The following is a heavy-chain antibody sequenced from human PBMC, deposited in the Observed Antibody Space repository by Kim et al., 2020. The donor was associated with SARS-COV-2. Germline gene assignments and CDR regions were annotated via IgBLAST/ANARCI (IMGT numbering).Heavy chain of an antibody. CDR3: ARARTTVNIGVVVWYFDL. Sequence: GGSLRLSCAASGFTFSDYYMSWIRQAPGKGLEWVSYISSSSSYTNYADSVKGRFTISRDNAKNSLYLQMNSLRAEDTAVYYCARARTTVNIGVVVWYFDLWGRGTLVTVSS. V-gene: IGHV3-11*06. CDR2: ISSSSSYT. D-gene: IGHD4-17*01. CDR1: GFTFSDYY. J-gene: IGHJ2*01.